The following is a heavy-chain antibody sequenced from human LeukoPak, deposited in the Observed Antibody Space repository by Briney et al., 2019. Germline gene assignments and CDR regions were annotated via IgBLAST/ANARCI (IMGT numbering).Heavy chain of an antibody. J-gene: IGHJ6*02. CDR1: GFTFSSYS. V-gene: IGHV3-21*01. D-gene: IGHD3-16*01. CDR3: ARVYPGEYGMDV. CDR2: ISSSSSYI. Sequence: PGGSLRLSCAASGFTFSSYSVNWVRQAPGKGLEWVSSISSSSSYIYYADSVKGRYTISRDNAKNSLYLQMNSLRAEDTAVYYCARVYPGEYGMDVWGQGTTVTVSS.